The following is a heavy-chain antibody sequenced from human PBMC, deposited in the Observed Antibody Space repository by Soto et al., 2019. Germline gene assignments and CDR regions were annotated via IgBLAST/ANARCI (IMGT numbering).Heavy chain of an antibody. CDR1: GGSFSGYY. CDR3: ARGRYYDFWSGPRSSGGWFDP. D-gene: IGHD3-3*01. V-gene: IGHV4-34*01. Sequence: SETLSLTCAVYGGSFSGYYWSWIRQPPGKGLEWIGEISHSGSTNYNPSLKSRVTISVDTSKNQFSLKLSSVTAADTAVYYCARGRYYDFWSGPRSSGGWFDPWGQGTLVTVSS. J-gene: IGHJ5*02. CDR2: ISHSGST.